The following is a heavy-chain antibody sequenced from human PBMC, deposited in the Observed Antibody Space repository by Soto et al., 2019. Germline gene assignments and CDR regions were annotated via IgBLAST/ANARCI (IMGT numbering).Heavy chain of an antibody. D-gene: IGHD3-16*01. CDR3: ARAMITFGGNGMDV. CDR2: INPNSGGT. J-gene: IGHJ6*02. V-gene: IGHV1-2*04. Sequence: GASVKVSCKASGYTFTGYYMHWVRQAPGQGLEWMGWINPNSGGTNYAQKFQGWVTMTRDTSISTAYMELSRLRSDDTAVYYCARAMITFGGNGMDVWGQGTTVTVSS. CDR1: GYTFTGYY.